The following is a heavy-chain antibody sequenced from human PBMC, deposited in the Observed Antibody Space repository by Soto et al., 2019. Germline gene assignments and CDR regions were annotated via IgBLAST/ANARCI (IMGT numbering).Heavy chain of an antibody. J-gene: IGHJ6*02. CDR2: IKSKTDGGTT. CDR3: TTLTHSAPDYYYYGMDV. CDR1: GFTFSNAW. V-gene: IGHV3-15*07. Sequence: PGGSLRLSCAASGFTFSNAWMNWVRQAPGKGLEWVGRIKSKTDGGTTDYAAPVKGRVTISRDDSKNTLYLQMDSLKTEDTAVYYCTTLTHSAPDYYYYGMDVWGQGTTVTVSS. D-gene: IGHD6-13*01.